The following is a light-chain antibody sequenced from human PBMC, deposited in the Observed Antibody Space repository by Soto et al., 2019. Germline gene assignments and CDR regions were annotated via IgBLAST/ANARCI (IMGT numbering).Light chain of an antibody. CDR2: DAS. J-gene: IGKJ1*01. V-gene: IGKV1-5*01. CDR1: QNIGTS. Sequence: DIQMSQSPSTLSASVGDRVTITCRASQNIGTSLAWYQQTPGKAPKLLISDASTLESGVPSRFGGSGSGTDFTLTISSLQSEDFAVYYCQQYNDWPPWTFGQGTKVDIK. CDR3: QQYNDWPPWT.